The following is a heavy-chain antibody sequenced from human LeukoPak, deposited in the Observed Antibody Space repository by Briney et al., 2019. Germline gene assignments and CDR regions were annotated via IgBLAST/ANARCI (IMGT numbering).Heavy chain of an antibody. CDR2: ISSSSSYI. CDR1: GFTFSSYS. J-gene: IGHJ6*02. Sequence: PGGSLRLSCAASGFTFSSYSMNWVRQAPGKGLEWVSSISSSSSYIYYADSVKGRFTISRDNAKNSLYLQMNSLRAEDTAVYYCARRRIPAANHGMDVWGQGTTVTVSS. D-gene: IGHD2-2*01. V-gene: IGHV3-21*01. CDR3: ARRRIPAANHGMDV.